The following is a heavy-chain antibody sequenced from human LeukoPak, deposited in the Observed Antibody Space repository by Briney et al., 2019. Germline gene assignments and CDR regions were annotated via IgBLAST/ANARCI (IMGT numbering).Heavy chain of an antibody. J-gene: IGHJ3*02. CDR1: GFTFSSYS. D-gene: IGHD1-26*01. CDR3: AREYAGSWHTFDI. V-gene: IGHV3-21*06. CDR2: ISSSSSYI. Sequence: GGSLRLSCAASGFTFSSYSMNWVRQAPGKGLEWVSSISSSSSYIYYADSVQGRFTISRDDAKNSLYLQMNSLRDEDTAVYYCAREYAGSWHTFDIWGQGTMVTVSS.